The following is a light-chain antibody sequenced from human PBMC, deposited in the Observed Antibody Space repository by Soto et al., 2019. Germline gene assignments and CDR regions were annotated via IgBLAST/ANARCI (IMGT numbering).Light chain of an antibody. J-gene: IGLJ2*01. CDR3: QTWGTGTVV. CDR1: SGHSTYA. CDR2: VNSDGSH. V-gene: IGLV4-69*01. Sequence: QPVLTQSPSASASLGASVKLTCTLSSGHSTYAIAWHQQQSEKGPRYLMKVNSDGSHRKGDGIPDRFSGSSSGTERYLTISSLQSEDEADYYCQTWGTGTVVFGGGTKVTVL.